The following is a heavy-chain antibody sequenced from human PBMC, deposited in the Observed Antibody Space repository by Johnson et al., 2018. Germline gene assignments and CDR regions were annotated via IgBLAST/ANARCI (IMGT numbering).Heavy chain of an antibody. V-gene: IGHV3-33*01. CDR3: AGDRGGGGARAGGFGP. D-gene: IGHD6-6*01. J-gene: IGHJ5*02. CDR2: IWYDGSNK. Sequence: QVQLVQSGGGVVQPGRSLRLSCAASGFTFSSYGMHWVRQAPGKGLEWVAIIWYDGSNKYYEDSVKGRFTLSRDNSKNTLYLQRNSLRAEDSAVYYCAGDRGGGGARAGGFGPWGQGTLVTVSS. CDR1: GFTFSSYG.